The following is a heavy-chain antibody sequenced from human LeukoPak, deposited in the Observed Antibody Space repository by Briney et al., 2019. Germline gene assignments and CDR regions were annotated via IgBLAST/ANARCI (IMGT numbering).Heavy chain of an antibody. CDR1: GGTFSSYA. Sequence: GASVKVSCXASGGTFSSYAISWVRQAPGQGLEWMGGIIPILGTANYAQKFQGRVTITTDESTSTAYMELSSLRSEDTAVYYCARDSTVTTFRGCVDPWGQGTLVTVSS. CDR3: ARDSTVTTFRGCVDP. J-gene: IGHJ5*02. D-gene: IGHD4-17*01. CDR2: IIPILGTA. V-gene: IGHV1-69*05.